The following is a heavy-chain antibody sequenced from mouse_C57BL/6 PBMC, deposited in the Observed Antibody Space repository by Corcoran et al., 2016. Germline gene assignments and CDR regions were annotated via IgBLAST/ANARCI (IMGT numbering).Heavy chain of an antibody. V-gene: IGHV9-3*01. CDR2: INTYSGVP. D-gene: IGHD4-1*02. CDR3: ARQLGLDY. CDR1: GYTFTTYG. Sequence: QIQLVQSGPELKKPGETVKISCKASGYTFTTYGMSWVKQAPGKGLKWMGWINTYSGVPTYADDFKGRFAFSLETSASTAYLQINNLKNEDTATYFCARQLGLDYWGQGTTLTVSS. J-gene: IGHJ2*01.